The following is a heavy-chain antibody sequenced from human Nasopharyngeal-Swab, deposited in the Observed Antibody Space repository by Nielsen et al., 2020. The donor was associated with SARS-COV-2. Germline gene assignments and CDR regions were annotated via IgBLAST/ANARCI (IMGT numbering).Heavy chain of an antibody. D-gene: IGHD3-3*01. CDR3: ARDPAAITIFGVVIIGRRSYYFDY. CDR2: IKQDGSEK. V-gene: IGHV3-7*01. Sequence: GGSLRLSCAASGFTFSSYWMSWVRQAPGKGLEWVANIKQDGSEKYYVDSVKGRFTISRDNAKNSLYLQMNSLRAEDTAVYYCARDPAAITIFGVVIIGRRSYYFDYWGQGTLVTVSS. J-gene: IGHJ4*02. CDR1: GFTFSSYW.